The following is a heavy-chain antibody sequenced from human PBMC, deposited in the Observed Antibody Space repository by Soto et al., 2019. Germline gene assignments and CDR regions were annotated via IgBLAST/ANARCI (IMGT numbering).Heavy chain of an antibody. J-gene: IGHJ3*02. CDR1: GFTFSSYG. V-gene: IGHV3-30*18. Sequence: QVQLVESGGGLVQPGRSLRLSCAASGFTFSSYGMHWVRQAPGKGLEWVAVISYDGSNKYYADSVKGRFTISRDNSKNTLYLQMNSLRAEDTAVYYCANGFSYYDFWSGYYKGDDAFDIWGQGTMVTVSS. CDR2: ISYDGSNK. CDR3: ANGFSYYDFWSGYYKGDDAFDI. D-gene: IGHD3-3*01.